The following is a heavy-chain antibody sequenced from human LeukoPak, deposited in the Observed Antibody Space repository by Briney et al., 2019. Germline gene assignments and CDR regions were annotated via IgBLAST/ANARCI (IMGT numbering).Heavy chain of an antibody. CDR1: GFTFSSYA. J-gene: IGHJ4*02. CDR3: ARDSFYYGSGSQNIFDY. V-gene: IGHV3-30-3*01. D-gene: IGHD3-10*01. Sequence: RSLRLSCAASGFTFSSYAMHWVRQAPGKGLEWVAVISYDGSNKYYADSMKGRFTISRDNSKNTLYLQMNSLRAEDTAVYYCARDSFYYGSGSQNIFDYWGQGTLVTVSS. CDR2: ISYDGSNK.